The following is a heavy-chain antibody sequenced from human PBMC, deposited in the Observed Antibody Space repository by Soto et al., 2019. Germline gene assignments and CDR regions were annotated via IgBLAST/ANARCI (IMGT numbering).Heavy chain of an antibody. J-gene: IGHJ4*02. CDR3: AHSFDTTMALDF. CDR1: GFSLSTSGVG. V-gene: IGHV2-5*02. D-gene: IGHD5-18*01. Sequence: QITLKESGPPLVKPTQTLTLTCTFSGFSLSTSGVGVGWIRQPPGKALEWLALIYWDDDKRYSPSLKSRLTITKDTSKNQVALTMTNMDPVDTATYYCAHSFDTTMALDFWGQGTLVTVSS. CDR2: IYWDDDK.